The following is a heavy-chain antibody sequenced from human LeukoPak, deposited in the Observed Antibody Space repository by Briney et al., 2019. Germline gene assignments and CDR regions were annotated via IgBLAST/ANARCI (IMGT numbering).Heavy chain of an antibody. Sequence: GGSLRLSCAASGFTFSGSAMHWVRQASGKGLEWVSSISSSSSYIYYADSVKGRFTISRDNAKNSLYLRMNSLRAEDTAVYYCAKDRPWFDIWGQGTMVTVSS. V-gene: IGHV3-21*01. J-gene: IGHJ3*02. CDR3: AKDRPWFDI. CDR2: ISSSSSYI. CDR1: GFTFSGSA.